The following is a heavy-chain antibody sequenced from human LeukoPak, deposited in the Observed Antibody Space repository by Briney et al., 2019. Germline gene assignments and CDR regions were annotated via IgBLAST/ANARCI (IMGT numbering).Heavy chain of an antibody. V-gene: IGHV3-21*01. CDR2: ISKTSYYR. D-gene: IGHD5-12*01. CDR1: GFTFSTYS. CDR3: AREEDYDYSFDY. J-gene: IGHJ4*02. Sequence: GGSLRLSCAASGFTFSTYSMNWVRQAPGKGLEWVSSISKTSYYRYYADSVKGRFTISRDNAKNSLYLHIHSLRAEDTAVYYCAREEDYDYSFDYWGQGTLVTVSS.